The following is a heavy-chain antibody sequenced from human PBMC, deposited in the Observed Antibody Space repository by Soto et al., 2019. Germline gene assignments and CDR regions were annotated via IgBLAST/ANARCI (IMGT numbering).Heavy chain of an antibody. CDR2: MDYNGNS. J-gene: IGHJ4*02. CDR1: GDSISSSNYY. D-gene: IGHD3-22*01. CDR3: VRSAFGYYDTSGYPLTDS. V-gene: IGHV4-39*01. Sequence: QFLLQESGPGLLKPSETLSLTCTVSGDSISSSNYYWGWIRQSPGEGLEWIGSMDYNGNSYQNPSLKSRVTLSVDTSKSQFSLKLRSVTAADTAVYFCVRSAFGYYDTSGYPLTDSWGQGTLVTVSS.